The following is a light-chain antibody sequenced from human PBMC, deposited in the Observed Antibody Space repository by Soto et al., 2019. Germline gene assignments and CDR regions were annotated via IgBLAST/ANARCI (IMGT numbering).Light chain of an antibody. CDR2: DAS. V-gene: IGKV1-5*01. CDR3: QQYNSYSWT. CDR1: QSISSW. J-gene: IGKJ1*01. Sequence: DIQMTQFPSTLSASVGDRVTITCRASQSISSWLAWYQQKPGKAPKILIYDASSLESGVPSRFRGSGSGTEFTLTISRLQPDDFATYYCQQYNSYSWTFGQGTKVDIK.